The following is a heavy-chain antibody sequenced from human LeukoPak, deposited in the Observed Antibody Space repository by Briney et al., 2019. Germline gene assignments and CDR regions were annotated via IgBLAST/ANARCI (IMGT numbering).Heavy chain of an antibody. D-gene: IGHD2-15*01. CDR1: GFTFTNSW. Sequence: GGSLRLSCAASGFTFTNSWMHWVRQAPGKGLAWVSRINNDGSSTSYADSVKGRFTISRDNAKDTLYLQMNSLRAEDTAVYDCARGICRGGSRYDYWGRGTLVTVSS. CDR2: INNDGSST. J-gene: IGHJ4*02. CDR3: ARGICRGGSRYDY. V-gene: IGHV3-74*01.